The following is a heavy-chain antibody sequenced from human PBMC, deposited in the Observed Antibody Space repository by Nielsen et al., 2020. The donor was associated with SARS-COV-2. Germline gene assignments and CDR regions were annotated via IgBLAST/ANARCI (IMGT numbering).Heavy chain of an antibody. CDR2: ISSSSSYI. CDR3: AREFWSYQYGMDV. J-gene: IGHJ6*02. D-gene: IGHD3-3*01. CDR1: GFTFSSYS. V-gene: IGHV3-21*01. Sequence: GESLKISCAASGFTFSSYSMNWVRQAPGKGLEWVSSISSSSSYIYYADSVKGRFTISRDNAKNSLYLQIYSLRPEDTAIYYCAREFWSYQYGMDVWGQGTTVTVSS.